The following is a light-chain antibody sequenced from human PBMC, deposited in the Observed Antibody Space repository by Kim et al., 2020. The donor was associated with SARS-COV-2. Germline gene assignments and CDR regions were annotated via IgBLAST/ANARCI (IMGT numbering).Light chain of an antibody. CDR3: QQRSNWPPMYT. V-gene: IGKV3-11*01. CDR1: QSVSSY. CDR2: DAS. J-gene: IGKJ2*01. Sequence: EIMLTQSPATLSLSPGERATLSCRASQSVSSYLAWYQQKPGQAPRLLIYDASNSATGIPARFSGSGSGTDFTLTISSLEPEDFAVYYCQQRSNWPPMYTFGQGTKLEI.